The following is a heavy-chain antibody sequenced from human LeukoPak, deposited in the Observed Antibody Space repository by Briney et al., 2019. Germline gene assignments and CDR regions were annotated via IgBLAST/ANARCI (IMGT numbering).Heavy chain of an antibody. CDR3: ARERYCSSTSCYTEMDY. D-gene: IGHD2-2*02. Sequence: GGSLRLSCAASGFTFSSYSMNWVRQAPGKGLEWVSSISSSSSYIYYADSVEGRFTISRDSAKNSLYLQMNSLRAEDTAVYYCARERYCSSTSCYTEMDYWGQGTLVTVSS. CDR2: ISSSSSYI. V-gene: IGHV3-21*01. CDR1: GFTFSSYS. J-gene: IGHJ4*02.